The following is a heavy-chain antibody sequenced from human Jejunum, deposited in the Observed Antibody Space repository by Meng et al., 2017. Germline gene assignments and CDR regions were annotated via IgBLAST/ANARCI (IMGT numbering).Heavy chain of an antibody. V-gene: IGHV3-7*01. Sequence: GESLKISCVASGFIFSNYWMSWVRQAPGKGLEWVANINQDEGEIYYVDSVKGRFTISRDNAKNSLYLQMNSLRPEDAAVYYCARDKREGATPFDSWGRGTLVTVSS. CDR2: INQDEGEI. CDR3: ARDKREGATPFDS. D-gene: IGHD1-26*01. CDR1: GFIFSNYW. J-gene: IGHJ4*01.